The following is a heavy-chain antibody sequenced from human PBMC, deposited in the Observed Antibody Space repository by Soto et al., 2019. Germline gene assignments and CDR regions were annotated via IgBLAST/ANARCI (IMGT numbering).Heavy chain of an antibody. CDR1: GYTFTNYA. CDR3: ARDWSGQQLVFPYYYGMDV. CDR2: INAGNGNT. J-gene: IGHJ6*02. D-gene: IGHD6-6*01. Sequence: ASVKVSCKASGYTFTNYAMHWVRQAPGQRLKWMGWINAGNGNTKYPQKFQGRVTITRDTSASTAYMELSSLRSEDTAVYYCARDWSGQQLVFPYYYGMDVWGQGTTVTVSS. V-gene: IGHV1-3*01.